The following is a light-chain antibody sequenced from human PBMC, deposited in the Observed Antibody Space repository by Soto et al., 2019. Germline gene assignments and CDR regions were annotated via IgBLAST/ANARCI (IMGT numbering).Light chain of an antibody. V-gene: IGKV3D-15*01. CDR1: QSISSY. J-gene: IGKJ1*01. CDR3: QQYYNWPRT. Sequence: EIVLTQSPATLSLSPGERATLSCRASQSISSYLAWYQQKPGQAPRLLIYGASSRATGIPDRFSGSGSGTELTISISSLQSEDFEVYYCQQYYNWPRTFGQGTKVDIK. CDR2: GAS.